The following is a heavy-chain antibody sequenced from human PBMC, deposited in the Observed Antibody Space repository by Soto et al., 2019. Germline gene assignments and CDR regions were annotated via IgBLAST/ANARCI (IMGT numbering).Heavy chain of an antibody. CDR3: ARLYYDILTGYYADY. V-gene: IGHV2-70*11. D-gene: IGHD3-9*01. Sequence: SGPTLVNPTQTLTLTCTFSGFSLSTSGMCVSWIRQPPGKALEWLARIDWDDDKYYSTSLKTRLTISKDTSKNQVVLTMTNMDPVDTATYYCARLYYDILTGYYADYWGQGTLVTVSS. CDR2: IDWDDDK. J-gene: IGHJ4*02. CDR1: GFSLSTSGMC.